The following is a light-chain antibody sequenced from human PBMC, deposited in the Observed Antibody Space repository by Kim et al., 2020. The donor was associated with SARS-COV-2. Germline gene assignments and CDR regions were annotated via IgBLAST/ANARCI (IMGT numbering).Light chain of an antibody. CDR2: RNSDGSH. V-gene: IGLV4-69*01. CDR3: QTWGTDSQV. J-gene: IGLJ3*02. Sequence: KLTCTLASGHISYDIAGHQQQPEKGTRFLMQRNSDGSHRKGDGIPDRFSGSSSGTERYLTISSLQSDDEADYYCQTWGTDSQVFGGGTQLTVL. CDR1: SGHISYD.